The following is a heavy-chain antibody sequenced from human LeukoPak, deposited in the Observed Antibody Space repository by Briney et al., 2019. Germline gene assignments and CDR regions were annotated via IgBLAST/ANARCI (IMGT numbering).Heavy chain of an antibody. D-gene: IGHD1-26*01. Sequence: PSETLSLTCTVSGGSISSSSYYWGWIRQPPGKGLQWIGTVYYNGATQYNPSLKSRVTIPVDTNKNPFSLKLTSVTAADTAVYYCAREDRVGATTGSDHWGQGTLVTVSS. J-gene: IGHJ4*02. CDR3: AREDRVGATTGSDH. CDR1: GGSISSSSYY. CDR2: VYYNGAT. V-gene: IGHV4-39*01.